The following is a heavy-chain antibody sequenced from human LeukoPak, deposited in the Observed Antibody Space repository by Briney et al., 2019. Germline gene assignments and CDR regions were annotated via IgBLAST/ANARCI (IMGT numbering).Heavy chain of an antibody. CDR2: IIPILGIV. D-gene: IGHD3-10*01. CDR3: ARDRSSNTYYYGSGSPSFDY. CDR1: GGTFSSYA. Sequence: SVKVSCKASGGTFSSYAISWVRQAPGQGLEWMGRIIPILGIVNYAQKFQGRVTITADKSTSTAYMELSSLRSEDTAVYYCARDRSSNTYYYGSGSPSFDYWGQGTLVTVSS. J-gene: IGHJ4*02. V-gene: IGHV1-69*04.